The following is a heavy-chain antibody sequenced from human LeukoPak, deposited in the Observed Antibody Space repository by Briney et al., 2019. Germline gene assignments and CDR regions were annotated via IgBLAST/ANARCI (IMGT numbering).Heavy chain of an antibody. D-gene: IGHD1-1*01. Sequence: PGGSLRLSCAASGFTFSSYEMNWVRQAPGKGLEWVSYISSSGSTIYYADSVKGRFTISRDNSKNTLYLQMNSLRAEDTAVYYCARDGILDAFDIWGQGTMVTVSS. CDR2: ISSSGSTI. J-gene: IGHJ3*02. CDR1: GFTFSSYE. V-gene: IGHV3-48*03. CDR3: ARDGILDAFDI.